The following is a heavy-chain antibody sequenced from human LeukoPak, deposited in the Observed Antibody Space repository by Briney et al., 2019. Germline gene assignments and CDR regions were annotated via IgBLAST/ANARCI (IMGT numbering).Heavy chain of an antibody. D-gene: IGHD3-22*01. CDR3: AKGYYYDSSGYYRSWFDP. J-gene: IGHJ5*02. Sequence: GSLRLSCAASGFTFSNYWMHWVRQTPGKGLVWVSGIRSDGSSTTYADFVKGRVTISRDNAKSTLYLQMNSLKDEDTAVYYCAKGYYYDSSGYYRSWFDPWGQGTVVTVSS. CDR2: IRSDGSST. CDR1: GFTFSNYW. V-gene: IGHV3-74*01.